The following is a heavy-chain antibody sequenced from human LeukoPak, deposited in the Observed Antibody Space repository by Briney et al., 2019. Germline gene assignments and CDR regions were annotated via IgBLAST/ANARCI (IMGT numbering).Heavy chain of an antibody. Sequence: PGGSLRLSCAASGFTFSRYRIHWVRQAPGKGVEWVAVVSYDGSIKSYADSVKGRFTISRDNAKNSLYLQMNSLRAEDTAVYYCARAKSNSSSGRRGYYFVYWGQGTLVTVSS. D-gene: IGHD6-6*01. CDR2: VSYDGSIK. J-gene: IGHJ4*02. CDR3: ARAKSNSSSGRRGYYFVY. V-gene: IGHV3-30-3*01. CDR1: GFTFSRYR.